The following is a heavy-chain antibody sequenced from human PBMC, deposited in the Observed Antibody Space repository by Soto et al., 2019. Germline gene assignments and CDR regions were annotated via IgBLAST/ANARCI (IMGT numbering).Heavy chain of an antibody. CDR1: GLSFSAAW. CDR3: AHQGDFFDTFLS. D-gene: IGHD3-16*01. CDR2: IKSKGGGETT. J-gene: IGHJ5*02. V-gene: IGHV3-15*07. Sequence: EVQLVESGGGLVKPEESLRLSCAVSGLSFSAAWMKWVRQAPGKGLEWVGRIKSKGGGETTDYAAPVKGRFTISRDDSQTALYMPMKSLRTEDAAVYYCAHQGDFFDTFLSWGQGALVTVSS.